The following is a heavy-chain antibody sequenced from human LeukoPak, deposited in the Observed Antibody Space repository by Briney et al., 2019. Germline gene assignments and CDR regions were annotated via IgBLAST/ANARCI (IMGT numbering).Heavy chain of an antibody. CDR2: IYNDGSS. Sequence: GGSLRLSCAASGFTVSRNYMSWVRQAPGKGLEWVSVIYNDGSSYYADSVKGRFTISRDNSKNSLYLQMNSLRADDTAVYYCARTTDYSSGFDYWGQGTLVTVSS. D-gene: IGHD6-19*01. CDR1: GFTVSRNY. V-gene: IGHV3-66*01. J-gene: IGHJ4*02. CDR3: ARTTDYSSGFDY.